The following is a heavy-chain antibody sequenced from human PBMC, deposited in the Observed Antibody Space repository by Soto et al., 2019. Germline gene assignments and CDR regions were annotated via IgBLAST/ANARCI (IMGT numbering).Heavy chain of an antibody. CDR3: ARGAYCSGGSCSVIRFDP. V-gene: IGHV1-69*02. D-gene: IGHD2-15*01. J-gene: IGHJ5*02. CDR2: IIPILGIA. CDR1: GGAFSSYT. Sequence: SSVKVSWRPSGGAFSSYTISWVRQAPGQGLEWMGRIIPILGIANYAQKFQGRVTITADKSTSTAYMELSSLRSEDTAVYYCARGAYCSGGSCSVIRFDPWGQGTLVTVSS.